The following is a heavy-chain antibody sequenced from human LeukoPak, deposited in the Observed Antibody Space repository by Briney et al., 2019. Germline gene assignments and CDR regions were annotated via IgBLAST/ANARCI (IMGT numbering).Heavy chain of an antibody. CDR1: GGTFSSYA. CDR2: TIPIFGTA. J-gene: IGHJ5*02. V-gene: IGHV1-69*13. CDR3: ARVIILGYCSSTSCLNWFDP. D-gene: IGHD2-2*01. Sequence: GASVKVSCKASGGTFSSYAISWVRQAPGQGLEWMGGTIPIFGTANYAQKFQGRVTITADESTSTAYMELSSLRSEDTAVYYCARVIILGYCSSTSCLNWFDPWGQGTLVTVSS.